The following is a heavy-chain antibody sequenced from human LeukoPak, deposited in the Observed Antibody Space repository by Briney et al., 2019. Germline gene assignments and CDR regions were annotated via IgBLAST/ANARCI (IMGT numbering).Heavy chain of an antibody. V-gene: IGHV1-8*03. D-gene: IGHD4-17*01. CDR1: GYTFTSYD. Sequence: ASVKVSCKASGYTFTSYDINWVRQATGQGLEWMGWMNPNSGNTGYAQKFQGRVTITRNTSISTAYMELSSLRSEDTAVYYCARATVTTWNYYYYYMDVWGKGTTVTVSS. CDR2: MNPNSGNT. J-gene: IGHJ6*03. CDR3: ARATVTTWNYYYYYMDV.